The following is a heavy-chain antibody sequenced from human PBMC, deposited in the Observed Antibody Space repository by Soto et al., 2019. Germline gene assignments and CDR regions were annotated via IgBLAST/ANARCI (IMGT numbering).Heavy chain of an antibody. CDR1: GFTFSSYA. CDR2: ISGSGGST. V-gene: IGHV3-23*01. CDR3: AKDLGMTGQLETPH. J-gene: IGHJ4*02. D-gene: IGHD1-1*01. Sequence: SGGSLRLSCAASGFTFSSYAMSWVRQAPGKGLEWVSAISGSGGSTYYADSVKGRFTISRDNSKNTLYLQMNSLRAEDTAVYYCAKDLGMTGQLETPHWGQGTLVTVSS.